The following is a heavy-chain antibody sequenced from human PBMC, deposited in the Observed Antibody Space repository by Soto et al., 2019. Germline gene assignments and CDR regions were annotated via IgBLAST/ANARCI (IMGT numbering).Heavy chain of an antibody. CDR3: ARDGYCTNGVCYIRASNFDY. V-gene: IGHV4-31*03. CDR1: GGSISSGGYY. J-gene: IGHJ4*02. CDR2: IYYSGST. Sequence: SETLSLTCTVSGGSISSGGYYWSWIRQHPGKGLEWIGYIYYSGSTYYNPSLKSRVTISVDTSKNQFSLKLSSVTAADTAVYYCARDGYCTNGVCYIRASNFDYWGQGTLVTVSS. D-gene: IGHD2-8*01.